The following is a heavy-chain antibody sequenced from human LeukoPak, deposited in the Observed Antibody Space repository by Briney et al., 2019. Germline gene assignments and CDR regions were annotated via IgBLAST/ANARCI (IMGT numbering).Heavy chain of an antibody. CDR1: GGSISSSSYY. V-gene: IGHV4-39*07. J-gene: IGHJ5*02. D-gene: IGHD3-22*01. CDR2: IYYSGST. CDR3: ARGRYYDSSGFNWFDP. Sequence: SETLSLTCTVSGGSISSSSYYWGWIRQPPGKGLEWIGSIYYSGSTYYNPSLKSRVTISVDTSKNQFSLKLSSVTAADTAVYYCARGRYYDSSGFNWFDPWGQGTLVTVSS.